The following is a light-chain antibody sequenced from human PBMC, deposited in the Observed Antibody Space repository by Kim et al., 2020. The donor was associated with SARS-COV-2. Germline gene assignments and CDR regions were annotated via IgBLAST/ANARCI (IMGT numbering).Light chain of an antibody. CDR1: SLRTYY. CDR2: NKN. Sequence: SSELTQDPAVSVALGQTVRITCQGDSLRTYYASWYQQKPGQAPVLVIYNKNNRPSGIPDRFSGSSSGHAASLTVTGAQAVDEADYYCNSRDKSGDHVVFGGGSKLIVL. CDR3: NSRDKSGDHVV. J-gene: IGLJ2*01. V-gene: IGLV3-19*01.